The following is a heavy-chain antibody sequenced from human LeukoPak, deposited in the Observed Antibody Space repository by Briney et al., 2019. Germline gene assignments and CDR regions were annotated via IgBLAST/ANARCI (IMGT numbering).Heavy chain of an antibody. Sequence: GGSLRLSWAASGFTFSSYSMNWVRQAPGKGLEWVSSISSSSSYIYYADSVKGRFTISRDNAKNSLYLQMSSLRAEDTAVYYCAIPSHSRWGAFDIWGQGTMVTVSS. J-gene: IGHJ3*02. V-gene: IGHV3-21*01. CDR1: GFTFSSYS. CDR3: AIPSHSRWGAFDI. D-gene: IGHD5-12*01. CDR2: ISSSSSYI.